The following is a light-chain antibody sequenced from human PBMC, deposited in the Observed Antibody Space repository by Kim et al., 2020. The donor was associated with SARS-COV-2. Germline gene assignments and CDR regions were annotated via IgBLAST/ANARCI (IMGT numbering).Light chain of an antibody. Sequence: LSPGQTASITCSGDKLGDKYASWYQQKPGQSPVLVIYQDSKRPSGIPERFSGFNSGNTATLTISGTQAMDEADYYCQAWDSSIWVFGGGTKLTVL. CDR1: KLGDKY. CDR3: QAWDSSIWV. CDR2: QDS. J-gene: IGLJ3*02. V-gene: IGLV3-1*01.